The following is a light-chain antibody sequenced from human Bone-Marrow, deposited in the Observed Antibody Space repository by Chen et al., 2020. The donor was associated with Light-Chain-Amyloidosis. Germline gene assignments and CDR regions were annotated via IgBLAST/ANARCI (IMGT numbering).Light chain of an antibody. J-gene: IGLJ1*01. CDR1: SSDVGGDNH. CDR2: EVT. Sequence: QSALTHPASVSGSPGQSITNSSPGTSSDVGGDNHVSWYQQHPDKAPKLMIYEVTNRPSWVPDRFSGSKSDNTASLTISGLQTEDEADYFCSSYTITNTLVFGSGTRVTVL. CDR3: SSYTITNTLV. V-gene: IGLV2-14*01.